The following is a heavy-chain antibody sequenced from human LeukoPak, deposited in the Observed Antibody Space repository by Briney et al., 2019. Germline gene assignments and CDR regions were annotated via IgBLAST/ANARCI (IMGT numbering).Heavy chain of an antibody. J-gene: IGHJ6*02. CDR3: ARGMTRQIEVDTATVTLYYYYGMDV. Sequence: SETLSLTCIVSGGSISGYYWSWIRQPPGKGLEWIGYIYYSGSTNYNPSLKSRVTISVDTSKNQFSLKLSSVTAADTAVYYCARGMTRQIEVDTATVTLYYYYGMDVWGQGTTVTVSS. CDR2: IYYSGST. D-gene: IGHD5-18*01. V-gene: IGHV4-59*01. CDR1: GGSISGYY.